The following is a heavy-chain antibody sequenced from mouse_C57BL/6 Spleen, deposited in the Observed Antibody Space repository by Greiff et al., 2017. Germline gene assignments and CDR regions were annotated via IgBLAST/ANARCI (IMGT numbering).Heavy chain of an antibody. CDR1: GYSFTDYN. V-gene: IGHV1-39*01. Sequence: EVKVVESGPELVKPGASVKISCKASGYSFTDYNMNWVKQSNGKSLEWIGVINPNYGTTSYNQKFKGKATLTVDQSSSTAYMQLNSLTSEDSAVYYCARSLYGSSPYYFDYWGQGTTLTVSS. CDR3: ARSLYGSSPYYFDY. J-gene: IGHJ2*01. CDR2: INPNYGTT. D-gene: IGHD1-1*01.